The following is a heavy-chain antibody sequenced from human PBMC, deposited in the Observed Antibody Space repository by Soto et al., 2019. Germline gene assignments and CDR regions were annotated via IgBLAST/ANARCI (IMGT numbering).Heavy chain of an antibody. CDR2: ISGSSGSI. Sequence: GGSLRLSCAASGFRFSDYVMSWVRQVPGRGLEWVSAISGSSGSIWSADSVKGRFTISRDNPKSTLYLQMNSLRAEDTAVYYCARDHESAAAGFAPGWFDPWGQGTRVTVSS. CDR3: ARDHESAAAGFAPGWFDP. V-gene: IGHV3-23*01. J-gene: IGHJ5*02. D-gene: IGHD6-13*01. CDR1: GFRFSDYV.